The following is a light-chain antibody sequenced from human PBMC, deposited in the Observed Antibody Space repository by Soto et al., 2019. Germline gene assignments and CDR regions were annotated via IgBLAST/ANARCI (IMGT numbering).Light chain of an antibody. J-gene: IGKJ4*01. Sequence: ETVMTQSPATLSVSPGERATLSCRASQRVGTNLAWYQQKPGQSPRLLIYRASTRATDIPARFSGSGSGTEFTLTISSLQSEDFAVYYCHQYNNWPPSFGGGTKVDIK. V-gene: IGKV3-15*01. CDR2: RAS. CDR3: HQYNNWPPS. CDR1: QRVGTN.